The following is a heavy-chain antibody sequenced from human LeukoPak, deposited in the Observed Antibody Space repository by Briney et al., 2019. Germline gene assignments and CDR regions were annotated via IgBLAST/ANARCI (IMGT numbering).Heavy chain of an antibody. CDR2: INPSGDTT. CDR3: ARETRSLVIGAAAGPWNY. V-gene: IGHV1-46*01. Sequence: ASVKVSCKASGYTFSSYYMHWVRQAPGQGLEWMGIINPSGDTTSYAQKFQDRVTMTRDTSTSTVYMELSSLRSEDTVVYYCARETRSLVIGAAAGPWNYWGQGTLVTVSS. CDR1: GYTFSSYY. J-gene: IGHJ4*02. D-gene: IGHD6-13*01.